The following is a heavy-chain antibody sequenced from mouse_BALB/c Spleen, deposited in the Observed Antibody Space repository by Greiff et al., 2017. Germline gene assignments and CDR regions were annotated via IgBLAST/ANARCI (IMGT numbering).Heavy chain of an antibody. D-gene: IGHD2-2*01. J-gene: IGHJ1*01. Sequence: QVQLQQSGAELMKPGASVKISCKATGYTFSSYWIEWVKQRPGHGLEWIGEILPGSGSTNYNEKFKGKATFTADTSSNTAYMQLSSLTSEDSAVYYCATLWLRPFYWYFDVWGAGTTVTVSS. V-gene: IGHV1-9*01. CDR1: GYTFSSYW. CDR3: ATLWLRPFYWYFDV. CDR2: ILPGSGST.